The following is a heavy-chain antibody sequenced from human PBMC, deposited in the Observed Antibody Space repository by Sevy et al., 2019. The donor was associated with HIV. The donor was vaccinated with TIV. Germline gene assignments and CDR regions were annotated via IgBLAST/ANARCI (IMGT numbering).Heavy chain of an antibody. J-gene: IGHJ1*01. CDR2: IKSKTDGGTT. CDR1: GFTFTNVW. CDR3: TTGGSLFQH. D-gene: IGHD3-16*01. V-gene: IGHV3-15*01. Sequence: LSLTCAASGFTFTNVWMSWVRQAPGKRLEWVAHIKSKTDGGTTDYAAPVRGRLTISRDNSKNKLYLQMNSLKTEDTAVYYCTTGGSLFQHWGQGTLVTVSS.